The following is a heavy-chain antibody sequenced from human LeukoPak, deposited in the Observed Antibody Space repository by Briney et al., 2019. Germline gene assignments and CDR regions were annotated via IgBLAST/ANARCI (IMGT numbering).Heavy chain of an antibody. CDR1: GGSISSYY. CDR3: AGGYCGGDGYHHDAFDI. Sequence: SETLSLTCTVSGGSISSYYWSWIRQPPGKGLEWIGYIYYSGSTNYNPSLKSRVTISVDRSKNQFSLKLSSVTAADTAVYYCAGGYCGGDGYHHDAFDIWGQGTMVTVSS. J-gene: IGHJ3*02. V-gene: IGHV4-59*12. D-gene: IGHD2-21*01. CDR2: IYYSGST.